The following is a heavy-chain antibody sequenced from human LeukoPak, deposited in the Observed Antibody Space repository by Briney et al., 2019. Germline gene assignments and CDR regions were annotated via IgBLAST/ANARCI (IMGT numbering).Heavy chain of an antibody. V-gene: IGHV3-30*02. Sequence: HPGGSLRLSCAASGFTFSSYAMHWVRQAPGKGLEWVAFIRYDGSNKYYADSVKGRFTISRDNSKNTLYLQMNSLRTEDTTVYYCAKDMDVGGYGSGSYWGQGTLVTVSS. CDR1: GFTFSSYA. CDR2: IRYDGSNK. CDR3: AKDMDVGGYGSGSY. D-gene: IGHD3-10*01. J-gene: IGHJ4*02.